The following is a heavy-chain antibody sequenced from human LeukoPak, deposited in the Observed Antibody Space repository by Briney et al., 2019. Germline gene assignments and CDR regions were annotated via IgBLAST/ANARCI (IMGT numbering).Heavy chain of an antibody. CDR1: GFTFSSYG. J-gene: IGHJ3*01. CDR3: AKDRYYGSGSPPAA. CDR2: IRYDGSNK. D-gene: IGHD3-10*01. V-gene: IGHV3-30*02. Sequence: GGSLRLSCAAFGFTFSSYGMHWVRQAPGKGLEWVAFIRYDGSNKYYADSVKGRFTISRDNSKNTLYLQMNSLRAEDTAVYYCAKDRYYGSGSPPAAWGQGTMVTVSS.